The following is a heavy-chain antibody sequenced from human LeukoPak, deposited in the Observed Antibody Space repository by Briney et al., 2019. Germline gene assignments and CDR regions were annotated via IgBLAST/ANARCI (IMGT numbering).Heavy chain of an antibody. V-gene: IGHV3-30*02. CDR3: AKDRAAAGTRNWFDP. J-gene: IGHJ5*02. D-gene: IGHD6-13*01. CDR1: GFTFSSYG. CDR2: IRYDGSNK. Sequence: PGGSLRLSCAASGFTFSSYGMHWVRQAPGKGLEWVAFIRYDGSNKYYADSVEGRFTISRDNSKNTLYLQMNSLRAEDTAVYYCAKDRAAAGTRNWFDPWGQGTLVTVSS.